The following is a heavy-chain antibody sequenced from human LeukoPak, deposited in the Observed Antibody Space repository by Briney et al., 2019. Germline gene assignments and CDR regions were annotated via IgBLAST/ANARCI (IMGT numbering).Heavy chain of an antibody. J-gene: IGHJ6*02. V-gene: IGHV1-46*01. CDR1: GYSFTNNY. D-gene: IGHD2-8*01. CDR3: ARVAHPTKTGNYYYYYGMDV. CDR2: INPSGGST. Sequence: GASVKVSCKASGYSFTNNYIHWVRQAPGQGLEWMGFINPSGGSTSYAQEFQGRVTMTRDTSTSTVYMELSSLRSEDTAVYYCARVAHPTKTGNYYYYYGMDVWGQGTTVTVSS.